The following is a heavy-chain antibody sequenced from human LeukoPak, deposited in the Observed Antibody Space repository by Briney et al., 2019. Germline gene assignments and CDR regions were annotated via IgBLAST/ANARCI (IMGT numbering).Heavy chain of an antibody. V-gene: IGHV3-66*01. CDR2: IYSGGST. CDR3: ATGGAYYYDSSGYPIDAFDI. CDR1: GFTVSSNY. J-gene: IGHJ3*02. Sequence: PGGSLRLSCAASGFTVSSNYMSWVRQAPGKGLEWVSVIYSGGSTYYADSVKGRFTISRDNSKNTLYLQMNSLRAEDTAVYYCATGGAYYYDSSGYPIDAFDIWGQGTMVTVSS. D-gene: IGHD3-22*01.